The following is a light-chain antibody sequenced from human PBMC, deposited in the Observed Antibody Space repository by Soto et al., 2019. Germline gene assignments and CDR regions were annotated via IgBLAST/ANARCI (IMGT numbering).Light chain of an antibody. CDR2: NND. Sequence: QSVLTQPPSVSGTPGQRVTLSCSGSISNIGSNSVSWYQQVPGTAPKLLISNNDQRPSGVPDRFSGSKSVTSASLAISGLQSEDEADYYCATWDDSLDGRLFGGGTKLTVL. CDR1: ISNIGSNS. J-gene: IGLJ3*02. V-gene: IGLV1-44*01. CDR3: ATWDDSLDGRL.